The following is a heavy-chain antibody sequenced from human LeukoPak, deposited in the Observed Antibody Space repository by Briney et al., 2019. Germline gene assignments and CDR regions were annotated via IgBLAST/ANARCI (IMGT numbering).Heavy chain of an antibody. CDR3: ARGFWSGYYNSNWFDP. V-gene: IGHV4-30-2*06. CDR1: GGSVNSGGYY. J-gene: IGHJ5*02. Sequence: SQTLSLTCTISGGSVNSGGYYWSWIRQSPGKGLEWIGYIYHSGSTNYNPSLKSRVTISVDRFKNHFSLKLKSVTAADTAVYYCARGFWSGYYNSNWFDPWGQGTLVTVSS. D-gene: IGHD3-3*01. CDR2: IYHSGST.